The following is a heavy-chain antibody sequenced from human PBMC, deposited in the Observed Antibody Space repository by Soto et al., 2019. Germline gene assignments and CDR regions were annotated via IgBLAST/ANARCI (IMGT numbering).Heavy chain of an antibody. CDR1: GFTFSSYA. CDR2: ISYDGSNK. CDR3: ARGDDIVVVPAAIEGYYGMDV. J-gene: IGHJ6*02. V-gene: IGHV3-30-3*01. Sequence: TGGSLRLSCAASGFTFSSYAMHWVRQAPGKGLEWVAVISYDGSNKYYADSVKGRFTISRDNSKNTLYLQMNSLRAEDTAVYYCARGDDIVVVPAAIEGYYGMDVWGQGTTVTVSS. D-gene: IGHD2-2*01.